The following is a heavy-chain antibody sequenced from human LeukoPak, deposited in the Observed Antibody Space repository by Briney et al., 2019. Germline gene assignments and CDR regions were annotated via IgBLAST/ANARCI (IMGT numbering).Heavy chain of an antibody. CDR2: INPNSGGT. V-gene: IGHV1-2*02. Sequence: GATVKVSCKASGYTFTRYYMHWVRQAPGQGLEWMGWINPNSGGTNYAQKFQGRVTMTRDTSISTAYMELSRLRSDDTAVYYCARGEALGYCSSTSCHNWFDPWGQGTLVTVSS. CDR3: ARGEALGYCSSTSCHNWFDP. CDR1: GYTFTRYY. J-gene: IGHJ5*02. D-gene: IGHD2-2*01.